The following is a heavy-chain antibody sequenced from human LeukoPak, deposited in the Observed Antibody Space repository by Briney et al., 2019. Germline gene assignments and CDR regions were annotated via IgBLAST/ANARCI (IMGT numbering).Heavy chain of an antibody. CDR2: FDPEDGET. D-gene: IGHD6-13*01. CDR1: GYTLTELS. CDR3: ATDFPLAAAITYAEYFQH. V-gene: IGHV1-24*01. J-gene: IGHJ1*01. Sequence: ASVKVSCKVSGYTLTELSMHWVRQAPGKGLEWMGGFDPEDGETIHAQKFQGRVTMTEDTSTDTAYMELSSLRSEDTAVYYCATDFPLAAAITYAEYFQHWGQGTLVTVSS.